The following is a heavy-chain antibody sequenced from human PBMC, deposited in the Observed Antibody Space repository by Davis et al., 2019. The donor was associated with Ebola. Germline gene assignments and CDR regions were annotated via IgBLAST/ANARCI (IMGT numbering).Heavy chain of an antibody. Sequence: GGSLRLSCAASGFIFSSYSMNWVRQAPGKGLEWVSDISNSGSTIFYVDSVKGRFTISRDNAKSSLYLQMNSLRTEDTAVYYCARDLWVEYRPGGMDVWGKGTTVTVSS. CDR3: ARDLWVEYRPGGMDV. J-gene: IGHJ6*04. D-gene: IGHD2/OR15-2a*01. CDR2: ISNSGSTI. V-gene: IGHV3-48*04. CDR1: GFIFSSYS.